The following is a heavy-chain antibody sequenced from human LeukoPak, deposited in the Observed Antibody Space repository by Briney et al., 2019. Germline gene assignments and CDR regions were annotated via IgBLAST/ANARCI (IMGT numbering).Heavy chain of an antibody. CDR1: EFTFSSYG. V-gene: IGHV3-21*01. Sequence: GGSLRLSCAASEFTFSSYGMHWVRQAPGKGLEWVSSISSSSSYIYYADSVKGRFTISRDNAKNSLYLQMNSLRAEDTAVYYCARAYGSGSYYFGYWGQGTLVTVSS. J-gene: IGHJ4*02. D-gene: IGHD3-10*01. CDR2: ISSSSSYI. CDR3: ARAYGSGSYYFGY.